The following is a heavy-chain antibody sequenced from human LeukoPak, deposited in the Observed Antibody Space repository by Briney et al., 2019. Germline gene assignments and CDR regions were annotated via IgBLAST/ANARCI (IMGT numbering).Heavy chain of an antibody. Sequence: GGSLRLSCAASGFTVSSNYMSWVRQAPGKGLEWVSVIYSGGSTYYEDDVKNRFTISTENTNNTLYLQINSLRPENTAVYYCARAPPHCSSTSCYPRLWDYWGQGTLVTVSS. J-gene: IGHJ4*02. CDR3: ARAPPHCSSTSCYPRLWDY. V-gene: IGHV3-53*01. CDR2: IYSGGST. CDR1: GFTVSSNY. D-gene: IGHD2-2*01.